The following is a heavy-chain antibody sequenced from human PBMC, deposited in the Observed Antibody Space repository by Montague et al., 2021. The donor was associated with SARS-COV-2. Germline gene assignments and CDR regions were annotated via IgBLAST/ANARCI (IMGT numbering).Heavy chain of an antibody. D-gene: IGHD3-22*01. V-gene: IGHV4-34*01. J-gene: IGHJ4*02. Sequence: SETLSLTCTVSGGSFNGYYWGWIRQPPGKGLEWVGEINHGGSPTYNPSLKTRVTISADTSKNQFSLRLTSVTAADTATYFCARGKEDFFMTVAVVTAASYYFDSWGQGTLVTVSS. CDR2: INHGGSP. CDR3: ARGKEDFFMTVAVVTAASYYFDS. CDR1: GGSFNGYY.